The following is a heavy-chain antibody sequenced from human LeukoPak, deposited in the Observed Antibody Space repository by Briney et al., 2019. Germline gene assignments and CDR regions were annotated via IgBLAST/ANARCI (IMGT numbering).Heavy chain of an antibody. D-gene: IGHD3-16*02. CDR1: GGSTGFYF. CDR3: VRDELRTTYRFSWDP. V-gene: IGHV4-4*07. J-gene: IGHJ5*02. Sequence: PSETLSLTCTVSGGSTGFYFWSWIRQSAGEGLEWIGRINGNGVTNYNPSLKSRVTMSVDTSKSQFSLNLRSVTAADTSVYYCVRDELRTTYRFSWDPWGQGILVTV. CDR2: INGNGVT.